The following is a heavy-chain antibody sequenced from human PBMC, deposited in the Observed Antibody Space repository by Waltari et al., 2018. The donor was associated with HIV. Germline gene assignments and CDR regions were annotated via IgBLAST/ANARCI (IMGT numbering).Heavy chain of an antibody. J-gene: IGHJ4*02. CDR3: ARVRRPSGSYYLSY. V-gene: IGHV1-8*01. D-gene: IGHD1-26*01. Sequence: QVQLVQSGAEVKKPGASVKVSCKASGYTFTSFNIYWVRQAPGKGLEWSGWMNPNTGDTDYAQKCKVRVSMTRNTAMSTAYMELSSLGSEDTAVYYCARVRRPSGSYYLSYWGQGTLVTVSS. CDR1: GYTFTSFN. CDR2: MNPNTGDT.